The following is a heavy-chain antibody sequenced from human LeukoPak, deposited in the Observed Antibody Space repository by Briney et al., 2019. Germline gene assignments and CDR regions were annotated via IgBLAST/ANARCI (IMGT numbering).Heavy chain of an antibody. CDR3: ARDREYCSGGSCYGGDY. Sequence: ASVKVSCKASGYTFTSYGISWVRQAPGQGLEWMGWISAYNGNTNYAQKLQGRVTMTTHTSTSTAYMELRSLRSDDTAVYYCARDREYCSGGSCYGGDYWGQGTLVTVSS. V-gene: IGHV1-18*01. J-gene: IGHJ4*02. D-gene: IGHD2-15*01. CDR1: GYTFTSYG. CDR2: ISAYNGNT.